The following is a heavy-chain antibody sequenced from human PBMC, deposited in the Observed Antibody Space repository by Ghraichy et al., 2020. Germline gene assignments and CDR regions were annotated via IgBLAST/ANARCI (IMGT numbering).Heavy chain of an antibody. CDR3: ARGRDYYGSGSYKWFDP. Sequence: GSLRLSCAVYGGSFSGYYWSWIRQPPGKGLEWIGEINHSGSTNYNPSLKSRVTISVDTSKNQFSLKLSSVTAADTAVYYCARGRDYYGSGSYKWFDPWGQGTLVTVSS. V-gene: IGHV4-34*01. CDR1: GGSFSGYY. CDR2: INHSGST. D-gene: IGHD3-10*01. J-gene: IGHJ5*02.